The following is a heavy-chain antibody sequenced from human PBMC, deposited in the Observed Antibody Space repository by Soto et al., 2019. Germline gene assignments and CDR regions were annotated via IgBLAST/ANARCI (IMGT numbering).Heavy chain of an antibody. D-gene: IGHD2-2*01. CDR1: GGTFSSYT. V-gene: IGHV1-69*02. Sequence: SVKVSCKASGGTFSSYTISWVRQAPGQGLEWMGRIIPILGIANYAQKFQGRVTITADKSTSTAYMELSSLRSEDTAVYYCARQAPYCSSTSCREDYMDVWGKGTTVTVSS. CDR3: ARQAPYCSSTSCREDYMDV. CDR2: IIPILGIA. J-gene: IGHJ6*03.